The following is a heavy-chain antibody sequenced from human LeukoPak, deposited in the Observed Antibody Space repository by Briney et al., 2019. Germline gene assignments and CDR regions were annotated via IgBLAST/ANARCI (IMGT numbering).Heavy chain of an antibody. V-gene: IGHV3-30*02. D-gene: IGHD2-15*01. CDR1: GFTFSSYG. J-gene: IGHJ6*02. CDR2: IRYDGSNK. CDR3: TRDEDGVYYGMEV. Sequence: GGSLRLSCAASGFTFSSYGMHWVRQAPGKGLEWVAFIRYDGSNKYYADSVKGRFTISRDNSKNTLYLQMNSLRAEDTAMYYCTRDEDGVYYGMEVWGQGTTVTVSS.